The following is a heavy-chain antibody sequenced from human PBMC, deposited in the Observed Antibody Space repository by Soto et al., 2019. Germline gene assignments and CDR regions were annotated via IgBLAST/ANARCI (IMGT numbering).Heavy chain of an antibody. CDR1: GYTFTSYG. J-gene: IGHJ4*02. Sequence: QVQLVQSGAEVKKPGASVKVSCKASGYTFTSYGISWVRQAPGQGIEWMGWISAYNGNTKYAQQRQGRVTMTTNTSPRISYIELVILRSDYTAVYFCGIDSPPVDDWGQGTLVSVSS. CDR2: ISAYNGNT. V-gene: IGHV1-18*01. CDR3: GIDSPPVDD.